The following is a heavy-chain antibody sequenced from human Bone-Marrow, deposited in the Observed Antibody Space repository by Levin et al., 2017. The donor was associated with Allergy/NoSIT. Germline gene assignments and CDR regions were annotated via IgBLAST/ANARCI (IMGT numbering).Heavy chain of an antibody. CDR2: IWLDGRSQ. D-gene: IGHD4-17*01. CDR1: GFTFRGYG. V-gene: IGHV3-33*03. J-gene: IGHJ6*03. Sequence: GESLKISCAASGFTFRGYGFHWVRQAPGKGLEWVAVIWLDGRSQHYADSVKGRFTISRDNSQNTLWLQMNSLRAEDTAIYYCAKAGTTVMLDYSYLDVWGEGTAVTVSS. CDR3: AKAGTTVMLDYSYLDV.